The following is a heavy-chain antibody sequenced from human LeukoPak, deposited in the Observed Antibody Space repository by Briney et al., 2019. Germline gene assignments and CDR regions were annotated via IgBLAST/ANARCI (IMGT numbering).Heavy chain of an antibody. V-gene: IGHV3-21*01. D-gene: IGHD3-10*01. J-gene: IGHJ3*01. CDR1: GFTFSSYS. CDR3: ARDPYYYGSGSYFWLRIDDFDV. CDR2: ISSSSSCV. Sequence: GGSLRLSCAASGFTFSSYSMRWVRQAPGKGQEWGSAISSSSSCVYYPDSVKRRFTISRDNPKNALYLQMDRLRAEDTAVYYSARDPYYYGSGSYFWLRIDDFDVWGKGTTVTVS.